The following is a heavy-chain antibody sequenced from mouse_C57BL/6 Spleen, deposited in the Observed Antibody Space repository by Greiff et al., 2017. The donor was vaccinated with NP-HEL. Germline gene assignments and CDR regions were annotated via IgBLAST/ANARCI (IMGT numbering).Heavy chain of an antibody. CDR1: GYTFTDYY. V-gene: IGHV1-84*01. CDR3: ASTSITTGEGSFAY. D-gene: IGHD1-1*01. Sequence: QVQLQQSGPELVKPGASVKISCKASGYTFTDYYINWVKQRPGQGLEWIGWIYHGSGNTKYNEKFKGKATLTVDTSSSTAYMQLSSLTSEDSAVYFCASTSITTGEGSFAYWGQGTLVTVSA. CDR2: IYHGSGNT. J-gene: IGHJ3*01.